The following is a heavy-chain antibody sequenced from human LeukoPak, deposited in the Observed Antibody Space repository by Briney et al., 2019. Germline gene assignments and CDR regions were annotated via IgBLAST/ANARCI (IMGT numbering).Heavy chain of an antibody. CDR1: GGSFSGYY. Sequence: SETLSLTXAVYGGSFSGYYWSWIRQPPGKGLEWIGEINHSGSTNYNPSLKGRVTISVDTSKNQFSLKLSSVTAADTAVYYCARRRYGSGSYYKPPDYWGQGTLVTVSS. CDR3: ARRRYGSGSYYKPPDY. J-gene: IGHJ4*02. V-gene: IGHV4-34*01. CDR2: INHSGST. D-gene: IGHD3-10*01.